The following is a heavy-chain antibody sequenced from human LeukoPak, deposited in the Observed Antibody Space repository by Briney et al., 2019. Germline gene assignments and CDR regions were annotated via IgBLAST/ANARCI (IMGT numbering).Heavy chain of an antibody. V-gene: IGHV4-34*01. CDR2: INHSGST. D-gene: IGHD2-2*01. CDR3: ARDSGCSSTSCYRAYYYYGMDV. CDR1: GGSLSGYY. J-gene: IGHJ6*02. Sequence: PSETLSLTCSVYGGSLSGYYWSWIRQPPGKGLEWIGEINHSGSTNYNPSLKSRVTISVDTSKNQFSLKLSSVTAADTAVYYCARDSGCSSTSCYRAYYYYGMDVWGQGTTVTVSS.